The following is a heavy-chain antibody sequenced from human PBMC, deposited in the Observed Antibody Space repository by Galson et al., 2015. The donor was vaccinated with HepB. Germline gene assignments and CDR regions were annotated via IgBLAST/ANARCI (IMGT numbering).Heavy chain of an antibody. V-gene: IGHV3-23*01. CDR2: ISGSGGST. J-gene: IGHJ6*02. D-gene: IGHD6-13*01. CDR3: ATWGFSSWYVVYYYYGMDV. CDR1: GFTFSSYA. Sequence: SLRLSCAASGFTFSSYAMSWVRQAPGKGLEWVSAISGSGGSTYYADSVKGRFTISRDNSKNTLYLQMNSLRAEDTAVYYCATWGFSSWYVVYYYYGMDVWGQGTTVTVSS.